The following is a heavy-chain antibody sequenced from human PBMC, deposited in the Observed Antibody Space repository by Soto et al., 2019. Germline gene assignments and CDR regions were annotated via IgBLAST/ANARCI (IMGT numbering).Heavy chain of an antibody. V-gene: IGHV3-48*01. CDR3: AREWDGDGYNSGWFDP. Sequence: PGGSLRISCAAPGFTLSSYSMNWVRQAPGKGLEWVSYISSSSRTIYCADSVKGRFTISRDNAKNSLYLQMNSLRAEDTAVYYCAREWDGDGYNSGWFDPWGQGTLVTVSS. CDR2: ISSSSRTI. CDR1: GFTLSSYS. J-gene: IGHJ5*02. D-gene: IGHD5-12*01.